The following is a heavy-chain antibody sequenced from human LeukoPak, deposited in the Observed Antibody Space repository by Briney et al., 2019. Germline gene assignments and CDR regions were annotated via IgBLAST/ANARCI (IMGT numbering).Heavy chain of an antibody. Sequence: GGSLRLSCAASGFTFSSYGMHWVRQAPGKGLEWVAFIRYDGSNKYYADSVKGRFTISRDNSKNTLYLQMNSLRAEDTAVYYCANSVIAARPDYYYYYMDVWGKGTTVTVSS. D-gene: IGHD6-6*01. J-gene: IGHJ6*03. CDR2: IRYDGSNK. CDR3: ANSVIAARPDYYYYYMDV. CDR1: GFTFSSYG. V-gene: IGHV3-30*02.